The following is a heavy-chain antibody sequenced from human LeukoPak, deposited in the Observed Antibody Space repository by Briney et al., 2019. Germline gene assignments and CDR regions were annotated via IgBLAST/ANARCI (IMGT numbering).Heavy chain of an antibody. D-gene: IGHD3-22*01. J-gene: IGHJ3*02. CDR3: AREFYYESSFSFDI. Sequence: SETLSLTCTVSGGSISNHYWSWVRQPPGRGLEWIGYIHYSGSTKYNPSLKSRVTISVDTSKNQFSLKLSSVTAADTAVYYCAREFYYESSFSFDIWGQGTMVTVSS. CDR1: GGSISNHY. V-gene: IGHV4-59*11. CDR2: IHYSGST.